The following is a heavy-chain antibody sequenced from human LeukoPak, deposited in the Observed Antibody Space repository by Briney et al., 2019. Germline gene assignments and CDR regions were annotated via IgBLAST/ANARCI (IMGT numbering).Heavy chain of an antibody. CDR2: IQSKTDGGKT. CDR3: TTGIRGD. Sequence: GGSLRLSCAASGFIVTNAWMNWVRQAPGKGLEWVGRIQSKTDGGKTDYAAPVKGRFTISRDGSKNTLYLQMNSLKTEDTAIYYCTTGIRGDWGQGTLVTVSS. D-gene: IGHD3-3*02. J-gene: IGHJ4*02. CDR1: GFIVTNAW. V-gene: IGHV3-15*07.